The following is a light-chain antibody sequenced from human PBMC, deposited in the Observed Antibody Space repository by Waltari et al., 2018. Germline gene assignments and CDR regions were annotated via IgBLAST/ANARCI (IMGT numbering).Light chain of an antibody. CDR1: QSISSW. Sequence: DIQMTQSPSTLSASVGDRVTITCRASQSISSWLAWYQQKPGKAPKLLIYKASSLGSGVPSRFSGSGSGTEFTLTISSLQPDDFATYYCQQSDTFGQGTKLEIK. V-gene: IGKV1-5*03. CDR3: QQSDT. J-gene: IGKJ2*01. CDR2: KAS.